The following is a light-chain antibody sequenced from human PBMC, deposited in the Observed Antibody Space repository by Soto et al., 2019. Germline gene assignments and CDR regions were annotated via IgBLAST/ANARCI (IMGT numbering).Light chain of an antibody. J-gene: IGLJ1*01. CDR3: SSYTSSSTRV. V-gene: IGLV2-14*02. Sequence: QSALTQPASVSGSPGQSITISCTGTSSDVGSYTLVSWYQQHPGEAPKLIIYEVSNRPSGVSNRFSGSKSGNTASLTISGLQAEDEADYYCSSYTSSSTRVFGTGTKVTVL. CDR2: EVS. CDR1: SSDVGSYTL.